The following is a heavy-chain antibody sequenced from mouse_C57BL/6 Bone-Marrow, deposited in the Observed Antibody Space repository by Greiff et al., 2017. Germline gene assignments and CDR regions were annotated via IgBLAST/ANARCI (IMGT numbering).Heavy chain of an antibody. CDR2: INYDGSST. J-gene: IGHJ2*01. CDR3: ARAPYSNYFDY. V-gene: IGHV5-16*01. D-gene: IGHD2-5*01. CDR1: GFTFSDYY. Sequence: EVKVEESEGGLVQPGSSMKLSCTASGFTFSDYYMAWVRQVPEKGLEWVANINYDGSSTYYLDSLKSRFIISRDNAKNILYLQVSSLKTEDTATYYCARAPYSNYFDYWGQGTTLTVSA.